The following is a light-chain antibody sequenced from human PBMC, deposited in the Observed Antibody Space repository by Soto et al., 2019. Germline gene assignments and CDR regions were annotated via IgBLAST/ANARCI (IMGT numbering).Light chain of an antibody. V-gene: IGKV3-11*01. CDR2: DAS. CDR1: QSISTY. J-gene: IGKJ4*01. Sequence: ETVLTQFPATLSLSPGERATLSCRASQSISTYLAWYQQKPGQAPRLLIYDASNTATGIPARFSGSGSGTDFTLTISSLEPEDSAVYYCQQRSDWPPLTFGGGTKVEIK. CDR3: QQRSDWPPLT.